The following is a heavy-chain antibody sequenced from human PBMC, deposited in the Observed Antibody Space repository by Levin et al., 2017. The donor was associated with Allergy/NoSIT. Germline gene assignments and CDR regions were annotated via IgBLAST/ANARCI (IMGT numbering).Heavy chain of an antibody. Sequence: GGSLRLSCAASGFTFSSYGMHWVRQAPGKGLEWVAVISYDGSNKYYADSVKGRFTISRDNSKNTLYLQMNSLRAEDTAVYYCANDSRGVDYYYGMDVWGQGTTVTVSS. J-gene: IGHJ6*02. CDR3: ANDSRGVDYYYGMDV. V-gene: IGHV3-30*18. CDR2: ISYDGSNK. D-gene: IGHD3-10*01. CDR1: GFTFSSYG.